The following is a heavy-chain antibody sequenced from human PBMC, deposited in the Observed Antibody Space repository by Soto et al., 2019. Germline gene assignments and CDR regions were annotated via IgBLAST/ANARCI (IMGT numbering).Heavy chain of an antibody. D-gene: IGHD5-18*01. V-gene: IGHV3-30*18. CDR3: AKDSGLDTAMVTYYYGMDV. CDR1: GFTFSSYG. CDR2: ISYDGSNK. J-gene: IGHJ6*02. Sequence: GGSLRLSCAASGFTFSSYGMHWVRQAPGKGLEWVAVISYDGSNKYYADSVKGRFTISRDNSKNTLYLQMNSLRAEDTAVYYCAKDSGLDTAMVTYYYGMDVWGQGTTVTVSS.